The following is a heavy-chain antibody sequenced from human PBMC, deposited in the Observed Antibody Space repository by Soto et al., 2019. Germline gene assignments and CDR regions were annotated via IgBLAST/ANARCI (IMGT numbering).Heavy chain of an antibody. CDR1: GFTFSSYA. J-gene: IGHJ4*02. D-gene: IGHD4-17*01. Sequence: EVQLLESGGGLVQPGGSLRLSCAASGFTFSSYAMSWVRQAPGKGLELVSAISGSGGSTYYADSVKGRSTISRDNSKNTLYLQMNSLRAEDTAVYYCAKDYHDYGDYYFDYWGQGTLVTVSS. CDR3: AKDYHDYGDYYFDY. CDR2: ISGSGGST. V-gene: IGHV3-23*01.